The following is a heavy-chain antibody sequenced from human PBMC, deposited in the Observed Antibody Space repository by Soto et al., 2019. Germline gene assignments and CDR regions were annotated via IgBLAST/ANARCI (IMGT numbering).Heavy chain of an antibody. V-gene: IGHV2-5*02. CDR2: IYWDDDK. Sequence: SGPTLVNPTQTLTLTCTFSGFSLSTSGVGVGWIRQPPGKALEWLALIYWDDDKRYSPSLKSRLTIAKDTSKNQVVLTMTNMDPVDTATYYCAQRFSAAPLWTYVSFDYWCQGTLVTVSS. D-gene: IGHD3-16*01. CDR1: GFSLSTSGVG. J-gene: IGHJ4*02. CDR3: AQRFSAAPLWTYVSFDY.